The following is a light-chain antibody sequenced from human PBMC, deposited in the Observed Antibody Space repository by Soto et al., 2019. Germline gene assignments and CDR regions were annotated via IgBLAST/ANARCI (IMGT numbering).Light chain of an antibody. Sequence: MTQSPSLLSASTGDRVTITCRASQTIGKYLNWYQQQPGKVPKLLIYYASYLQSGVPSRFSGSESGTDFTLNISDLRPEDFATYYCQQSFSIPFTFGRGTKVDI. V-gene: IGKV1-39*01. J-gene: IGKJ3*01. CDR1: QTIGKY. CDR2: YAS. CDR3: QQSFSIPFT.